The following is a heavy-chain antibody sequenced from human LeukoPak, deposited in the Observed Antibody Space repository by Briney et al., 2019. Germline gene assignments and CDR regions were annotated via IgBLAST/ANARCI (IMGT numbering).Heavy chain of an antibody. D-gene: IGHD3-22*01. V-gene: IGHV3-23*01. J-gene: IGHJ4*02. CDR2: ISGSGGST. CDR3: ARDSSAPN. Sequence: GSLRLSCAASGFTFSNYAMSWVRQAPGKGLEWVSIISGSGGSTNYADSVKGRFTISRDNSKNTLYLQMNSLRAEDTAVYYCARDSSAPNWGQGTLVTVSS. CDR1: GFTFSNYA.